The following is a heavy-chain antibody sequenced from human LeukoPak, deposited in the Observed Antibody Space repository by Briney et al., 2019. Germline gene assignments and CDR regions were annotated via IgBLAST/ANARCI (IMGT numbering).Heavy chain of an antibody. CDR3: ANAPQLRSSWLDY. CDR1: GFTFSSYA. CDR2: ISSSGGNT. V-gene: IGHV3-23*01. J-gene: IGHJ4*02. D-gene: IGHD6-13*01. Sequence: PGGSLRLSCAASGFTFSSYAMSWVRQAPGKGLEWVSAISSSGGNTYYADSVKGRFTISRDNSKNTLYLQMNSLRAEDTAVYYCANAPQLRSSWLDYWGQGTLVTVFS.